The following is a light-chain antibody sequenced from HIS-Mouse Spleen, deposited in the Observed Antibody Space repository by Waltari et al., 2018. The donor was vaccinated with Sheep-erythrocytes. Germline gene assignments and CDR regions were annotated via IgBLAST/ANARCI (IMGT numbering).Light chain of an antibody. CDR1: SSDVGAYNY. Sequence: QSALTQPASVSGSPCPSVTISCTGTSSDVGAYNYVSWYQQHPGKAPKLMIYEVSKRPSGVPDRFSGSKSGNTASLTVSGLQAEDEADYYCSSYAGSNNWVFGGGTKLTVL. V-gene: IGLV2-8*01. J-gene: IGLJ3*02. CDR2: EVS. CDR3: SSYAGSNNWV.